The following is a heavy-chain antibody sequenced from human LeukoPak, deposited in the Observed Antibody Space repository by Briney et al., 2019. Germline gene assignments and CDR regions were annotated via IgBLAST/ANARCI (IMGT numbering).Heavy chain of an antibody. J-gene: IGHJ4*02. CDR2: INQDVSEK. Sequence: PGGSLRLSCAASGFTFSTYWMNWVRQAPGMGRECVASINQDVSEKYYVDSVKGRVTISRDNAKKSVYLQMNSLRAEDTAAYYCARGRGAYWGPGTLVTVSS. D-gene: IGHD4/OR15-4a*01. CDR3: ARGRGAY. CDR1: GFTFSTYW. V-gene: IGHV3-7*01.